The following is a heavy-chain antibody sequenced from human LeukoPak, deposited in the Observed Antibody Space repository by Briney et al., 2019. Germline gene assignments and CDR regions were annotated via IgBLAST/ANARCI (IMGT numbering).Heavy chain of an antibody. CDR2: ISYDGSNK. D-gene: IGHD3-10*02. Sequence: GRSLRLSCAASGFTFSSYGMHWVRQAPGKGLEWVAVISYDGSNKYYADSVKGRFTISRDNSKNTLYLQMNSLGAEDTAVYYCAKCRTMWVPPFDIWGQGTMVTVSS. V-gene: IGHV3-30*18. CDR3: AKCRTMWVPPFDI. CDR1: GFTFSSYG. J-gene: IGHJ3*02.